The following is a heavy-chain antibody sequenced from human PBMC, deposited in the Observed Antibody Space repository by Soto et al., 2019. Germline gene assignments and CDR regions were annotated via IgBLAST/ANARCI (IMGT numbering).Heavy chain of an antibody. CDR1: GFTFSNAW. J-gene: IGHJ6*02. D-gene: IGHD6-13*01. Sequence: GGSLRLSCAASGFTFSNAWMNWVRQAPGKGLEWVGRIKSKTDGGTTDYAAPVKGRFTISRDDSKNTLYLQMNSLKTEDTAVYYCTTEGNYSSRHYYYYGMDVWGQGTTVTVSS. V-gene: IGHV3-15*07. CDR2: IKSKTDGGTT. CDR3: TTEGNYSSRHYYYYGMDV.